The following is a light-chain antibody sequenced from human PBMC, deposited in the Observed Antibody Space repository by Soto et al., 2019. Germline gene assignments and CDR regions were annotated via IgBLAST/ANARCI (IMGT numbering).Light chain of an antibody. J-gene: IGLJ3*02. Sequence: QSVLTQPASVSGSPGQSITISCTGTSSDIGSDKLISWYQHHPGRAPKLMIYEAFKRPSGVSDRFSGSRAGNTASLTISGLRAEDEADYYCCSYAGNITWVFGGGTKLTVL. CDR1: SSDIGSDKL. CDR3: CSYAGNITWV. V-gene: IGLV2-23*01. CDR2: EAF.